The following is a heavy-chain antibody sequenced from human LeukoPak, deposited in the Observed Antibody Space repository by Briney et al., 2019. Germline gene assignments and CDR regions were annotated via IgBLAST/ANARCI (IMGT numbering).Heavy chain of an antibody. J-gene: IGHJ4*02. V-gene: IGHV3-53*01. CDR1: GFTVSSNS. D-gene: IGHD2-2*01. CDR2: IYSGGNT. Sequence: GGSLRLSCTVSGFTVSSNSMSWVRQAPGKGLEWVSFIYSGGNTHYSDSVKGRFTISRDNSKNTLYLQMNSLRAEDTAVYYCAKTERDIVVVPDAIFDYWGQGTLVTVSS. CDR3: AKTERDIVVVPDAIFDY.